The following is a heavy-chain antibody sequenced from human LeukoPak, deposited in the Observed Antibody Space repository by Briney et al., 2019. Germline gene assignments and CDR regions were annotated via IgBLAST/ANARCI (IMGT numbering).Heavy chain of an antibody. CDR2: ISSSSSYI. CDR3: AKDLGYSSGWYLFDY. CDR1: GFTFSSYS. J-gene: IGHJ4*02. V-gene: IGHV3-21*04. D-gene: IGHD6-19*01. Sequence: GGSLRLSCAASGFTFSSYSMNWVRQAPGKGLEWVSSISSSSSYIYYADSVKGRFTISRDNSKNTLYLQMNSLRAEDTAVYYCAKDLGYSSGWYLFDYWGQGTLVTVSS.